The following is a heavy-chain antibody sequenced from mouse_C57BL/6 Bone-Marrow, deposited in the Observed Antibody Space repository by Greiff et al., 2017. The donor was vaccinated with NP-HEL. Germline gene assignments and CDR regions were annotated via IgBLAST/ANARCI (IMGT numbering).Heavy chain of an antibody. CDR3: ERFDYGSSYPSYYDYDY. V-gene: IGHV1-64*01. Sequence: VQLQQPGAELVKPGASVKLSCKASGYTFTSYWMHWVKQRPGQGLEWIGMIHPNSGSTNYNRKFKSKATLTVDKSSSTAYMQLSSLTSEDSAVYYCERFDYGSSYPSYYDYDYWGQGTTLTVSS. CDR1: GYTFTSYW. D-gene: IGHD1-1*01. CDR2: IHPNSGST. J-gene: IGHJ2*01.